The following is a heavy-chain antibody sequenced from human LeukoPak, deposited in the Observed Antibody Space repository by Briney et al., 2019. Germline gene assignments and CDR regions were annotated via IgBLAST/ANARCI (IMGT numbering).Heavy chain of an antibody. J-gene: IGHJ4*02. CDR1: GFTFSSYS. CDR3: ASGWSFGDY. V-gene: IGHV3-48*04. Sequence: GGSLRLSCAASGFTFSSYSMNWDRQAPGKGLEWVSYISSSSSTIYYADSVKGRFTISRDNAKNSLYLQMNSLRAEDTAVYYCASGWSFGDYWGQGTLVTVSS. D-gene: IGHD6-19*01. CDR2: ISSSSSTI.